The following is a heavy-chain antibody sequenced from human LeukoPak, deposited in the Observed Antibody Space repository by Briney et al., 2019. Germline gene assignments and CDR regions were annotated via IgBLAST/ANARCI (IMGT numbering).Heavy chain of an antibody. CDR2: ISAYNGNT. V-gene: IGHV1-18*01. CDR1: GYTFTSYG. D-gene: IGHD3-10*01. Sequence: GASVKVSCKASGYTFTSYGITWVRQAPGQGLKGLGWISAYNGNTNYAQKLQGRVTMTTDTSTSTAYMELRSLRSDDTAVYYCARILWSDYYYYMDVWGKGTTVTVSS. CDR3: ARILWSDYYYYMDV. J-gene: IGHJ6*03.